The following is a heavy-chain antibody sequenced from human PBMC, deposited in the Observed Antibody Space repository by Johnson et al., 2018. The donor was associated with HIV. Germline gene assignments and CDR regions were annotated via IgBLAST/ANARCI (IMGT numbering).Heavy chain of an antibody. CDR3: AVGIQLWFASEGDAFDI. CDR2: ISRDGGTE. D-gene: IGHD5-18*01. CDR1: PIIFTNTW. V-gene: IGHV3-30*09. Sequence: QVQLVESGGGLVRPGGSLRLSCAVSPIIFTNTWMTWVRQAPGEGLDWVAFISRDGGTEYYADSVKGRFAISRDNAKSTLYLLMNYLTPEDTAMYYCAVGIQLWFASEGDAFDIWGQGAMVSVSS. J-gene: IGHJ3*02.